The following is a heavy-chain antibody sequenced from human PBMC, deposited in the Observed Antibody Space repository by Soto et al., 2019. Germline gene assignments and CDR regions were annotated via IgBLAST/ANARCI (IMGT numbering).Heavy chain of an antibody. CDR2: IIPILGIA. D-gene: IGHD1-26*01. J-gene: IGHJ4*02. CDR3: ARDSRSGSYLTGIDY. V-gene: IGHV1-69*04. Sequence: ASVQVSCKASGGTFSSYTISWVRQAPGQGLEWMGRIIPILGIANYAQKFQGRVTITADKSTSTAYMELSSLRSEDTAVYYCARDSRSGSYLTGIDYWGQGTLVTVSS. CDR1: GGTFSSYT.